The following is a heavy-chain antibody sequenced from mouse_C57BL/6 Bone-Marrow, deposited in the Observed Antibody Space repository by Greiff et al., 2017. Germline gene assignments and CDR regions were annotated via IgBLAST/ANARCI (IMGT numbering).Heavy chain of an antibody. J-gene: IGHJ3*01. CDR3: AREAN. CDR1: GYAFRSYW. Sequence: VQRVQSGAELVKPGASVKISCKASGYAFRSYWMNWVKQRPGKSLEWIGQIYPGDGDTNYNGKFKGKATLTADKSSSTAYMQLSSLTSVDSSVYICAREANWGQGNLVTVSA. CDR2: IYPGDGDT. V-gene: IGHV1-80*01.